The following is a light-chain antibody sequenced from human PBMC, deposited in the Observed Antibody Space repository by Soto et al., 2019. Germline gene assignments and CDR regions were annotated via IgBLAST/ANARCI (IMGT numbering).Light chain of an antibody. Sequence: QAVVTQEPSLAVSPGGTVTLTCGSSTGAVTSGHYPYWFQQKPGQAPTTLIYDTSNKYSWTPARFSGSLLGGKAALTLSGAQPEDEAEYYCLLSYSGARVFGGGTKVTVL. J-gene: IGLJ2*01. CDR1: TGAVTSGHY. CDR2: DTS. CDR3: LLSYSGARV. V-gene: IGLV7-46*01.